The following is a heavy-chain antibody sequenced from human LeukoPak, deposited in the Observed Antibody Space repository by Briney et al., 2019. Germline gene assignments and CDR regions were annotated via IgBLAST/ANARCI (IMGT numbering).Heavy chain of an antibody. CDR1: GFTFGSNW. D-gene: IGHD6-13*01. Sequence: GGSLRLSCAASGFTFGSNWMTRVRQAPGRGLEWVANIKADGSEESYADSVKGRFTISRDNAKNLVFLQMNSLRTEDTAVYYCARNTLSAAGDYWGQGTLVSVSS. V-gene: IGHV3-7*01. CDR2: IKADGSEE. CDR3: ARNTLSAAGDY. J-gene: IGHJ4*02.